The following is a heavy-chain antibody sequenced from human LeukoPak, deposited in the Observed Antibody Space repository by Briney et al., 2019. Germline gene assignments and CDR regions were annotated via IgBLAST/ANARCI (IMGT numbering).Heavy chain of an antibody. D-gene: IGHD3-16*01. J-gene: IGHJ4*02. CDR3: GRGGSLGPTDY. CDR2: MNPNSGNT. Sequence: ASVKVSCKASGYTFTSYDINWVRQATGQGLEWMGWMNPNSGNTGYAQKFQGRVTMTRNTSIRTDYMEMSSLRSEATAVYYCGRGGSLGPTDYWGQGTLVTVSS. CDR1: GYTFTSYD. V-gene: IGHV1-8*01.